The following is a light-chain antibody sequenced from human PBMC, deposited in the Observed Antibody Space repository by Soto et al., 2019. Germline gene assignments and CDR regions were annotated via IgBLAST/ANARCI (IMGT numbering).Light chain of an antibody. V-gene: IGLV2-14*01. Sequence: QSALAQPASVSGSPGQSITISCTGTSSDVGGYNYVSWYQLHPGKAPKLILYEVTNRPSGVSDRFSGSKSGNTASLTISGLQAEDEADYYCSSYTSSTAYVLATGTKVTVL. CDR2: EVT. J-gene: IGLJ1*01. CDR3: SSYTSSTAYV. CDR1: SSDVGGYNY.